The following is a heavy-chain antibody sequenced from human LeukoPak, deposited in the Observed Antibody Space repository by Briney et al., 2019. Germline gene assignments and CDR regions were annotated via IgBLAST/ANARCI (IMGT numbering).Heavy chain of an antibody. V-gene: IGHV4-59*01. J-gene: IGHJ4*02. CDR1: GGSISSYC. CDR3: ARGIQLDY. D-gene: IGHD5-18*01. Sequence: SETLSLTCTVSGGSISSYCWGWIRQPPGKGLEWIGYIYYSGSTNYNPSLKSRVTISVDTSKNQFSLKLSSVTAADTAVYYCARGIQLDYWGQGTLVTVSS. CDR2: IYYSGST.